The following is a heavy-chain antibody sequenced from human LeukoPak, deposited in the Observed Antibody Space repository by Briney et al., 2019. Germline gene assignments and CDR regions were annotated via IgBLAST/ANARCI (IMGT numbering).Heavy chain of an antibody. J-gene: IGHJ3*02. CDR1: GFTFDDYA. Sequence: GGSLRLSCVTSGFTFDDYAVNWIRQAPGKGLEWVSYISSGGGTRSYADSVKGRFTISRDNAKNSLYLQMNSLRAEDTAVYYCARDRGRRGITMRSDAFDIWGQGTMVTVSS. CDR3: ARDRGRRGITMRSDAFDI. CDR2: ISSGGGTR. D-gene: IGHD3-22*01. V-gene: IGHV3-48*03.